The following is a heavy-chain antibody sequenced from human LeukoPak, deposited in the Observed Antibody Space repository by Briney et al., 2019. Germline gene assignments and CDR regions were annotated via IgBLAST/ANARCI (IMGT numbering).Heavy chain of an antibody. D-gene: IGHD3-10*01. CDR2: INWHGGST. CDR1: GFTFDDYG. Sequence: RPGGSLRLSCAASGFTFDDYGMSWVRHDPGEGLEWVFGINWHGGSTSYVDSVKGRFTISRDNAKNTLYLQMNSLRAEDTAVYYCARDLRPRATMVRGAWFDPWGQGTLVTVSS. V-gene: IGHV3-20*04. CDR3: ARDLRPRATMVRGAWFDP. J-gene: IGHJ5*02.